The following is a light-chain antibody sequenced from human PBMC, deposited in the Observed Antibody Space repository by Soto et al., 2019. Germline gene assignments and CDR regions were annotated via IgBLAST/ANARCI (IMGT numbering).Light chain of an antibody. CDR2: ADN. CDR3: QSYDRNSPVI. Sequence: NFMPTQPHSVSGSPGKTVTISCTRSSGSIASNYVRWFQQRPGSAPTTLIYADNERPSGVPGRFSGSIDISSNSASLTIAGLKTEDEADYYCQSYDRNSPVIFGGGTKLTVL. V-gene: IGLV6-57*04. CDR1: SGSIASNY. J-gene: IGLJ2*01.